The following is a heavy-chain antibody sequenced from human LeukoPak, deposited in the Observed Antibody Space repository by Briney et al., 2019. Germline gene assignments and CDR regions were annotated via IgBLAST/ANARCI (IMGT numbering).Heavy chain of an antibody. J-gene: IGHJ4*02. Sequence: GRSLRLSCAASGFTFDDYAMHWVRQAPGKGLEWVSGISWNSGSIGYADSVKGRFTISRDNAKNSLYLQMNSLRAEDTALYYCAKDFSPYSSGWCHWGQGTLVTVSS. D-gene: IGHD6-19*01. CDR1: GFTFDDYA. V-gene: IGHV3-9*01. CDR2: ISWNSGSI. CDR3: AKDFSPYSSGWCH.